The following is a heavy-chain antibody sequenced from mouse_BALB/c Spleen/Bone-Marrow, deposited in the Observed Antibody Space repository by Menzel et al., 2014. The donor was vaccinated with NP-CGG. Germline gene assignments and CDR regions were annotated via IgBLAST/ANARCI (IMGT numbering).Heavy chain of an antibody. CDR1: GFNIKDTY. Sequence: VHVKQSGAELVKPGASVKLSCTASGFNIKDTYMHWVKQRPEQGLEWIGRIDPANGNTKYDPKFQGKATITADTSSNTAYLQLSSLTSEDTAVYYCAVYDYDGFAYWGQGTLVTVSA. V-gene: IGHV14-3*02. CDR3: AVYDYDGFAY. D-gene: IGHD2-4*01. CDR2: IDPANGNT. J-gene: IGHJ3*01.